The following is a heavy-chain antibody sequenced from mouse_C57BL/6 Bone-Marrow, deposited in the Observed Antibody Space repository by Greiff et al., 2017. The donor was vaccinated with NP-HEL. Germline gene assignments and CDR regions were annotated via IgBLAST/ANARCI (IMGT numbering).Heavy chain of an antibody. D-gene: IGHD1-1*01. CDR1: GYTFTSYW. CDR3: AYGRGAYGYFDV. V-gene: IGHV1-64*01. CDR2: IHPNSGST. J-gene: IGHJ1*03. Sequence: QVQLQQPGAELVKPGASVKLSCKASGYTFTSYWMHWVKQRPGHGLEWIGMIHPNSGSTNYNEKFKSKAILTVDKSSSTAYMELSSLTSEDYAVYYYAYGRGAYGYFDVWGKGTTVTVSS.